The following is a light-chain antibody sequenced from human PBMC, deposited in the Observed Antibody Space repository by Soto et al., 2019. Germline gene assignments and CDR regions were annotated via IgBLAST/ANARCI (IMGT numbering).Light chain of an antibody. CDR2: CAS. CDR1: QSVLYSSNNQNY. V-gene: IGKV4-1*01. CDR3: QQYYSTPPT. Sequence: DIVMTQSPDSLAVSLGERATINCKSSQSVLYSSNNQNYLAWYQQKPGQPPKLLIYCASTRESGVPDRFSGSGSGTDFTLTISSLQAEDVAVYYCQQYYSTPPTFGGGTKVEIK. J-gene: IGKJ4*01.